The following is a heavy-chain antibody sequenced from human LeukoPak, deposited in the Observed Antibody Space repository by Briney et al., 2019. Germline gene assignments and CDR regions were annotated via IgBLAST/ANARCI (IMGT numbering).Heavy chain of an antibody. J-gene: IGHJ5*02. Sequence: GSLRLSXAASGLHFSGTAMSWVRQAPGKGRGWVSAISHDGMNAYYADSVKGRFTISRDNSKKTVSLEMSSLTAADTGVYYCAKDGAQYSSGPECDPRGQGALVTVSP. CDR1: GLHFSGTA. CDR3: AKDGAQYSSGPECDP. CDR2: ISHDGMNA. V-gene: IGHV3-23*01. D-gene: IGHD6-19*01.